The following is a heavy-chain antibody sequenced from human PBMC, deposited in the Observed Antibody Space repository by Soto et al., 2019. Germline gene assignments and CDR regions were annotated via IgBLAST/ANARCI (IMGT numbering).Heavy chain of an antibody. CDR3: AKAGFWSGYYSLVDY. CDR2: ISWNSGSI. J-gene: IGHJ4*02. Sequence: GGSLRLSCAASGFTFDDYAMHWVRQAPGKGLEWVSGISWNSGSIGYADSVKGRFTISRDNAKNSLYLQMNSLRAEDTALYYCAKAGFWSGYYSLVDYWGQGTLVTVPQ. CDR1: GFTFDDYA. D-gene: IGHD3-3*01. V-gene: IGHV3-9*01.